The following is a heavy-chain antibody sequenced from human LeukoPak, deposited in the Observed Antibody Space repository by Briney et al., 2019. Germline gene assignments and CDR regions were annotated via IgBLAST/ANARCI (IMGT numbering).Heavy chain of an antibody. CDR3: AKWGDYDVLTGYYVSDF. D-gene: IGHD3-9*01. J-gene: IGHJ4*02. CDR1: GFTFSSYA. CDR2: ISGRSDNT. Sequence: QPGGSLRLSCAASGFTFSSYAMSWVRQAPGKGLEWVSAISGRSDNTYYADSVKGRFTLSRDSSKNTLYLQMNSLRADDTAVYYCAKWGDYDVLTGYYVSDFWGQGTLVTVSS. V-gene: IGHV3-23*01.